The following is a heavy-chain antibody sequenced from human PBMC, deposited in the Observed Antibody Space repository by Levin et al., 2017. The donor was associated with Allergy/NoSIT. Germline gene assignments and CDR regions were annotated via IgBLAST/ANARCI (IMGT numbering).Heavy chain of an antibody. Sequence: GESLKISCAASGFTFTNFDMNWVRQAPGKGLEWVSAISGGGGSTYYADTVKGRFTISRDNSRNTLYLQMNSLRAEDTAVYYCAKGAGGSGRYWGQGTLVTVSS. V-gene: IGHV3-23*01. CDR3: AKGAGGSGRY. D-gene: IGHD3-10*01. CDR2: ISGGGGST. CDR1: GFTFTNFD. J-gene: IGHJ4*02.